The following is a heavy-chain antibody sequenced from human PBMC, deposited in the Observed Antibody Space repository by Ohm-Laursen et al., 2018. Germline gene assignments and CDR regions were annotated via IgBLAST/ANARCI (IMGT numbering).Heavy chain of an antibody. CDR1: GFTFNTYA. J-gene: IGHJ6*02. Sequence: SLRLSCAASGFTFNTYAMHWVRQAPGKGLEWVSAISAGGGNTYYADSVKGRFTVSRDSSKNTLYLQMDSLRADDTAVYYCARDFTVTTFYYYGLDVWGQGTTVAVSS. CDR2: ISAGGGNT. D-gene: IGHD4-17*01. CDR3: ARDFTVTTFYYYGLDV. V-gene: IGHV3-23*01.